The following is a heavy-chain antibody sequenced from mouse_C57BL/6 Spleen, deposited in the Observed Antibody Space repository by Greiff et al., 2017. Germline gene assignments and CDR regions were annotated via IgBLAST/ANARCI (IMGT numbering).Heavy chain of an antibody. CDR3: ARGYYYDSCPFAY. CDR2: IDPSDSET. J-gene: IGHJ3*01. D-gene: IGHD1-1*01. V-gene: IGHV1-52*01. Sequence: QVQLQQPGAELVRPGSSVKLSCKASGYTFTSYWMNWVKQRPIQGLEWIGNIDPSDSETHYNQKFKDKATLTVDKSSSTAYMQLSSLTSEDSAVYYCARGYYYDSCPFAYWGQGTLVTVSA. CDR1: GYTFTSYW.